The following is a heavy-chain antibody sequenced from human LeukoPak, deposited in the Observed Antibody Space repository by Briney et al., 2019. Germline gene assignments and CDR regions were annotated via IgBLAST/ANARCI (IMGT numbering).Heavy chain of an antibody. Sequence: ASVKVSCKASGYTFTGYYMHWVRQAPGQGLEWMGWINPNSDDANYAQKFQGRVTMTRDTSISTAYMELSRLKSDDTAVYYCARGDFRSGIWGQGTMVTVSS. CDR1: GYTFTGYY. CDR2: INPNSDDA. D-gene: IGHD3-3*01. J-gene: IGHJ3*02. CDR3: ARGDFRSGI. V-gene: IGHV1-2*02.